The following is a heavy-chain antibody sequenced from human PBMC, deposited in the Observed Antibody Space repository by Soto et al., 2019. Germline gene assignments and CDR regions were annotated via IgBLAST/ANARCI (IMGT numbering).Heavy chain of an antibody. D-gene: IGHD3-9*01. CDR3: ARRYYDILTGYYNPHFDY. J-gene: IGHJ4*02. V-gene: IGHV4-39*01. CDR2: IYYSGST. Sequence: SETLSLTCTVPGGSISSSSYYWGWIRQPPGKGLEWTGSIYYSGSTYYNPSLKSRVTISVDTSKNQFSLKLSSVTAADTAVYYCARRYYDILTGYYNPHFDYWGQGTLVTVSS. CDR1: GGSISSSSYY.